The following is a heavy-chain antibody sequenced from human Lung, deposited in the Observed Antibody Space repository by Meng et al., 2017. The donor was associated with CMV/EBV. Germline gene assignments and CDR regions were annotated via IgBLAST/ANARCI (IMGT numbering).Heavy chain of an antibody. CDR3: ARVREHTSLGNYWFDP. D-gene: IGHD3-16*01. J-gene: IGHJ5*02. CDR1: GASITTTKW. Sequence: SGASITTTKWWTLVRQPPGKGLEWVGEIDHSGNSNSNPSLKSRLTLSLDTSKNHLSLRMTSVTAEDTAIYYCARVREHTSLGNYWFDPWGQGTLVTVSS. V-gene: IGHV4-4*02. CDR2: IDHSGNS.